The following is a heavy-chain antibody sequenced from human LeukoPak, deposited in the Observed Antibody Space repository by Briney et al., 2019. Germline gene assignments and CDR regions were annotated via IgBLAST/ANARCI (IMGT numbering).Heavy chain of an antibody. J-gene: IGHJ5*02. D-gene: IGHD3-3*01. Sequence: SETLSLTCTVSGGSISSYYWSWIRQHPGKGLEWIGYIYYSGSTYYNPSLKSRVTISVDTSKNQFSLKLSSVTAADTAVYYCATTRSAYYDFWSGTNWFDPWGQGTLVTVSS. V-gene: IGHV4-59*06. CDR1: GGSISSYY. CDR3: ATTRSAYYDFWSGTNWFDP. CDR2: IYYSGST.